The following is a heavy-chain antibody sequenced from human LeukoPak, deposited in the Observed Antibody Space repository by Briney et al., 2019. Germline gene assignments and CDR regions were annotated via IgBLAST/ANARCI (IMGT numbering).Heavy chain of an antibody. Sequence: ASVKVSCKAPGYTFTSYGISWVRQAPGQGLEWMGWISAYNGNTNYAQKLQGRVTMTTDTSTSTAYMELRSLRSDDTAVYYCARGGEYYDYVWGSYRQTNWFDPWGQGTLVTVSS. D-gene: IGHD3-16*02. V-gene: IGHV1-18*01. CDR1: GYTFTSYG. J-gene: IGHJ5*02. CDR2: ISAYNGNT. CDR3: ARGGEYYDYVWGSYRQTNWFDP.